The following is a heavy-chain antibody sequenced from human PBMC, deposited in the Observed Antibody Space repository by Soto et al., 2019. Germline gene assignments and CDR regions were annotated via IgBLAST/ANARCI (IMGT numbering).Heavy chain of an antibody. CDR3: AREKTLPYDFWSGYAFDY. CDR1: GGTFSSYA. J-gene: IGHJ4*02. D-gene: IGHD3-3*01. CDR2: IIPIFGTA. Sequence: RASVKVSCKASGGTFSSYAISWVRQAPGQGLEWMGGIIPIFGTANYAQKFQGRVTITADESTSTAYMELSSLRSEDTAVYYCAREKTLPYDFWSGYAFDYWGQGTLVTVSS. V-gene: IGHV1-69*13.